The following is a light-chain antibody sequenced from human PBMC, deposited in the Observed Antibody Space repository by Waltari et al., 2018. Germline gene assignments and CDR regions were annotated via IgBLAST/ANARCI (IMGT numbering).Light chain of an antibody. CDR2: DAS. V-gene: IGKV3-11*01. CDR3: QQRTNWPPNT. Sequence: EIVLTQSPATLSLSPGERATLSCRASQSFSSYLAWYQQKPGQAPRLLIYDASNRATGIPARFSGSGSGTDFTLTISSLEPEDFAVYYCQQRTNWPPNTFGPGTKVDIK. J-gene: IGKJ3*01. CDR1: QSFSSY.